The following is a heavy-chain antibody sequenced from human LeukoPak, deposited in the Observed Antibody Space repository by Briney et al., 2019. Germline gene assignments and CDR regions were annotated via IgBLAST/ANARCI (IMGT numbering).Heavy chain of an antibody. CDR3: ARYEAGGSALDS. V-gene: IGHV4-61*01. D-gene: IGHD2-15*01. Sequence: SETLSLTCTVSGGSISIDTFYWSWIRQPPGKGLDWIGYLHYSGSTSYNPSLKSRVTISVDTSKNQFSLKLSSVTAADTAVYYCARYEAGGSALDSWGQGTLVTVSS. CDR1: GGSISIDTFY. CDR2: LHYSGST. J-gene: IGHJ4*02.